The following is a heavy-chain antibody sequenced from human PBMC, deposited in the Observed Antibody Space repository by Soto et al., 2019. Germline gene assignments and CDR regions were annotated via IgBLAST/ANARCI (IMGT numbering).Heavy chain of an antibody. Sequence: ASVKVSCKASGYIFTSYGISWVRQAPGQGLEWMGWISAYNGNINYAQKLQGRVTMTTDTSTSTAYMELRSLRSDDTAVYYCAXDPRITIFGVDLDAFDIWGQGTMVTVSS. J-gene: IGHJ3*02. CDR1: GYIFTSYG. CDR3: AXDPRITIFGVDLDAFDI. CDR2: ISAYNGNI. V-gene: IGHV1-18*04. D-gene: IGHD3-3*01.